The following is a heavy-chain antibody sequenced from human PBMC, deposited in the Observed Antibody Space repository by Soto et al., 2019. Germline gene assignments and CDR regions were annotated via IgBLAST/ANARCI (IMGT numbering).Heavy chain of an antibody. CDR1: GGSISSSY. CDR3: ARLSRYCSGRSCLLPTLDY. J-gene: IGHJ4*02. D-gene: IGHD2-15*01. Sequence: SETLSLTCTVSGGSISSSYWSWIRQPPGKGLEWIGYIYYSGSTNYNPSLKSRVTISVDTSKNQFSLKLSSVTAADTAVYYCARLSRYCSGRSCLLPTLDYWGQGTLVTVSS. V-gene: IGHV4-59*08. CDR2: IYYSGST.